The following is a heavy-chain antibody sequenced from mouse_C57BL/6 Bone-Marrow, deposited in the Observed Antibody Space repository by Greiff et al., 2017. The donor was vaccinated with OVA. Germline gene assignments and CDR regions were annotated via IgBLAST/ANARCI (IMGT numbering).Heavy chain of an antibody. CDR3: AKGGYSNYNYAMDY. CDR1: GFTFSDYG. Sequence: EVQLMESGGGLVKPGGSLKLSCAASGFTFSDYGMHWVRQAPEKGLEWVAYISSGSSTIYYADKVKGRFTISRDNANNTLCLQMTSLRSEDTAMYYCAKGGYSNYNYAMDYWGQGTSVTVSS. V-gene: IGHV5-17*01. CDR2: ISSGSSTI. D-gene: IGHD2-5*01. J-gene: IGHJ4*01.